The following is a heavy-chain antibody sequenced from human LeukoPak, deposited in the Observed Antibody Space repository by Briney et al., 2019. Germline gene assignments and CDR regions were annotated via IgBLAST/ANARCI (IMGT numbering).Heavy chain of an antibody. V-gene: IGHV3-7*04. D-gene: IGHD6-13*01. J-gene: IGHJ5*02. CDR1: GLTFSSYW. CDR2: IKQDGSEK. CDR3: ARDYFTSAAAVNWFDP. Sequence: GGSLRLSCAASGLTFSSYWMSWVRQAPGKGLEWVANIKQDGSEKFYVDSVKGRFTISRDNAKNSLYLQMNSLRAEDTAVYYCARDYFTSAAAVNWFDPWGQGTLVTVSS.